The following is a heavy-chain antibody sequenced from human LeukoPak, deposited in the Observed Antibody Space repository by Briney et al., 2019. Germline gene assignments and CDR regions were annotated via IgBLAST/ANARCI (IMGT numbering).Heavy chain of an antibody. CDR2: INGGGVNT. CDR3: AKDLYSNYGPADY. V-gene: IGHV3-23*01. J-gene: IGHJ4*02. CDR1: GFTFSDYG. Sequence: PGGSLRLSCAASGFTFSDYGMSWVRQAPGKGLEWVSTINGGGVNTHYADSVGGRFTISRDNSKNTLFLQMNSLRDEDTAVYYCAKDLYSNYGPADYWGQGNLVTVSS. D-gene: IGHD4-11*01.